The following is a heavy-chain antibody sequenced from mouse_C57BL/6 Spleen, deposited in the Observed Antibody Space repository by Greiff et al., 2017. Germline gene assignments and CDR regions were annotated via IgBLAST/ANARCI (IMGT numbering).Heavy chain of an antibody. Sequence: QVQLQQSGPGLVAPSQSLSITCTVSGFSLTSYAISWVRQPPGKGLEWLGVIWTGGGTHYNSALNSRLSISKDNSKSQVFLKMNSLPTDDTARYYCARNTGDSEVCGTESTGTVSS. V-gene: IGHV2-9-1*01. CDR2: IWTGGGT. D-gene: IGHD1-1*01. CDR1: GFSLTSYA. J-gene: IGHJ1*03. CDR3: ARNTGDSEV.